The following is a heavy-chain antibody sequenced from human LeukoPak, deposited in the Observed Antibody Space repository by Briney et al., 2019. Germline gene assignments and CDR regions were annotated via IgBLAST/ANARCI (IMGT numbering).Heavy chain of an antibody. D-gene: IGHD2-21*01. J-gene: IGHJ3*02. V-gene: IGHV1-2*02. CDR3: ARQPYFDAFDI. CDR1: GYTFTGYY. CDR2: INPNSGGT. Sequence: ASVKVSSKASGYTFTGYYMHWVRQAPGQGLEWMGWINPNSGGTNYAQKFQGRVTMTRDTSISTAYMELSRLRSDGTAVYYCARQPYFDAFDIWGQGTMVTVSS.